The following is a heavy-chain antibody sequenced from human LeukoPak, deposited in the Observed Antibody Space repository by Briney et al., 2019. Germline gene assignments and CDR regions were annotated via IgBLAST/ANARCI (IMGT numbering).Heavy chain of an antibody. V-gene: IGHV3-48*03. D-gene: IGHD6-13*01. CDR3: ARDRAAGTRGVFDY. CDR1: GFTFSSYE. J-gene: IGHJ4*02. Sequence: GGSLRLSCAASGFTFSSYEMNWVRQAPGKGLEWVSYISSSGSTIYYADSVKGRFTISRDNAKNSLYLQMNSLRAEDTAVYYCARDRAAGTRGVFDYWGQGTLVTVSS. CDR2: ISSSGSTI.